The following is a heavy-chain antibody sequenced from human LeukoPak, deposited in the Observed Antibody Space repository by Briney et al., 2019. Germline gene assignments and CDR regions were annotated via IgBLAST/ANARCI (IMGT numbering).Heavy chain of an antibody. CDR1: GYTFTSYA. V-gene: IGHV7-4-1*02. Sequence: ASVKVSCKASGYTFTSYAMNWVRQAPGQGLEWMGWINTNTGNPTYAQGFTGRFVFSLDTSVSTAYLQISSLKAEDTAVYYCARSVPSIVVVPAAMWGQTKPLDYWGQGTLVTVSS. D-gene: IGHD2-2*01. J-gene: IGHJ4*02. CDR2: INTNTGNP. CDR3: ARSVPSIVVVPAAMWGQTKPLDY.